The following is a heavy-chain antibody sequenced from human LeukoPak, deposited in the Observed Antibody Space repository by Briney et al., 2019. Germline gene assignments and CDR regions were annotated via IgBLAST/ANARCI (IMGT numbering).Heavy chain of an antibody. V-gene: IGHV3-21*01. D-gene: IGHD2-8*02. J-gene: IGHJ4*02. CDR1: GFTFSSYA. CDR3: ARDGGLVDFDY. CDR2: ISSGSTYI. Sequence: TGGSLRLSCAASGFTFSSYAMHWVRQAPGKGLEWVSSISSGSTYIYYADSVKGRFTISRDNAKNSLNLQMNSLRAEDTAVYYCARDGGLVDFDYWGQGTLVTVSS.